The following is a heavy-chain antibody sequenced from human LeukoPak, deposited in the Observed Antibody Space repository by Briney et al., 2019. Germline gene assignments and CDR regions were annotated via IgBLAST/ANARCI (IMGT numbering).Heavy chain of an antibody. CDR2: IYTSGST. Sequence: PSETLSLTCTVSGGSITSGRYYWSWSRQPAGKGLEWIGRIYTSGSTNYNPSLKNRVTISVDTSKNQFSLKLSSVTAADTAVYYCARMSGVVVAGTSWFDPWGQGTLVTVSS. CDR3: ARMSGVVVAGTSWFDP. CDR1: GGSITSGRYY. D-gene: IGHD6-19*01. V-gene: IGHV4-61*02. J-gene: IGHJ5*02.